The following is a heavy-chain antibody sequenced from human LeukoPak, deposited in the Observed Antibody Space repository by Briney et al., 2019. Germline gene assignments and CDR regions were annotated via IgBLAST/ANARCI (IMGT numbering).Heavy chain of an antibody. Sequence: GGPLRLSCAASGFTFRRSALHWVRGAPGKGREGGAVISCEGSKKYYGDSGKGRFTISRDNSKNTLYLQMNSLRAEDTAVYYCAKSPWNGKFRAYFDYWGQGTLVTVSS. CDR3: AKSPWNGKFRAYFDY. J-gene: IGHJ4*02. CDR1: GFTFRRSA. V-gene: IGHV3-30*18. CDR2: ISCEGSKK. D-gene: IGHD1-1*01.